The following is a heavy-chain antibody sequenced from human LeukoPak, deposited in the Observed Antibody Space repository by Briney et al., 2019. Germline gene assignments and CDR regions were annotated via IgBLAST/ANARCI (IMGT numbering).Heavy chain of an antibody. CDR2: IIPIFGTA. J-gene: IGHJ5*02. V-gene: IGHV1-69*05. Sequence: ASVKVSCKASGGTFSSYAISWVRQAPGQGLEWMGGIIPIFGTANHAQKFQGRVTITTDESTSTAYMELSSLRSEDTAVYYCARDAIVARGNWFDPWGQGTLVTVSS. CDR3: ARDAIVARGNWFDP. D-gene: IGHD2-15*01. CDR1: GGTFSSYA.